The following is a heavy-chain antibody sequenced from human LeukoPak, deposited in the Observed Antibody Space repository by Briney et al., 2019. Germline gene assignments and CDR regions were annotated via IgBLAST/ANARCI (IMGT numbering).Heavy chain of an antibody. Sequence: GGSLRLSCSASGFTFSAYAMNWVRQAPGKGLEYVSAISSSGGSSFYADSVKGRFTISRDNSKNTLYLQMSSLRAEDTAVYYCVKITSCTGGDCWGQGTRLSVSS. CDR3: VKITSCTGGDC. V-gene: IGHV3-64D*09. D-gene: IGHD2-8*02. J-gene: IGHJ4*02. CDR2: ISSSGGSS. CDR1: GFTFSAYA.